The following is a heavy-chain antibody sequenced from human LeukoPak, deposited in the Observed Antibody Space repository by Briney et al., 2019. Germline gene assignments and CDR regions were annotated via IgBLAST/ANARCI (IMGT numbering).Heavy chain of an antibody. CDR3: ARNQTTAHQMRQRAFDI. J-gene: IGHJ3*02. Sequence: SETLSLTCTVSGGSISTHNYYWGWIRQPPGKGLEWIGSIYYSGSTFYNLSLKSRLTISVDTSRNQFSLKLNSVTAADTAVYYCARNQTTAHQMRQRAFDIWGQGTLVTVSS. V-gene: IGHV4-39*01. CDR1: GGSISTHNYY. D-gene: IGHD1-14*01. CDR2: IYYSGST.